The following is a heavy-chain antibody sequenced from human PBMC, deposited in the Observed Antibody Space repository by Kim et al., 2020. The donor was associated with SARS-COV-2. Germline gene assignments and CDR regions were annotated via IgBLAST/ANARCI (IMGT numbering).Heavy chain of an antibody. D-gene: IGHD2-2*02. CDR3: ASCVVVPAAIGITGTPGYFDL. V-gene: IGHV4-30-4*01. Sequence: SETLSLTCTVSGGSISSGDYYWSWIRQPPGKGLEWIGYIYYSGSTYYNPSLKSRVTISVDTSKNQFSLKLSSVTAADTAVYYCASCVVVPAAIGITGTPGYFDLWGRGTLVTVSS. CDR1: GGSISSGDYY. J-gene: IGHJ2*01. CDR2: IYYSGST.